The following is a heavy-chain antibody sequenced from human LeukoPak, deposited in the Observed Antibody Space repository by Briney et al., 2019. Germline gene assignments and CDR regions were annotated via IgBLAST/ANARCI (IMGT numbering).Heavy chain of an antibody. Sequence: SETLSLTCTVSGGSISSSSYYWGWIRQPPGKGLEWIGSIYYSGSTYYNPSLKSRVTISVDTSKNQFSLKLSSVTAADTAVYYCARGGSGYYYALDYWGQGTLVTVSS. V-gene: IGHV4-39*07. J-gene: IGHJ4*02. CDR1: GGSISSSSYY. CDR2: IYYSGST. D-gene: IGHD3-22*01. CDR3: ARGGSGYYYALDY.